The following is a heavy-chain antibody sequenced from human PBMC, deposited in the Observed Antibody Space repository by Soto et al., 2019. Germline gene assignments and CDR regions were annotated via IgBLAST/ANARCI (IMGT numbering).Heavy chain of an antibody. J-gene: IGHJ5*02. CDR2: IIPIFGTA. CDR3: ARDVEYYDSSGYYYVVWFDP. Sequence: QVQLVQSGAEVKKPGSSVKVSCKASGGTFSSYAISWVRQAPGQGLVWMGGIIPIFGTANYAQKFQGRVTITADESTSTAYMELSSLRSEDTAVYYCARDVEYYDSSGYYYVVWFDPWGQGTLVTVSS. CDR1: GGTFSSYA. V-gene: IGHV1-69*01. D-gene: IGHD3-22*01.